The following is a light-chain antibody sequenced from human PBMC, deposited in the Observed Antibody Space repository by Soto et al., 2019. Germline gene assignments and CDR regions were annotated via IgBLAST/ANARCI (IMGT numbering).Light chain of an antibody. CDR2: EDD. Sequence: QSALTQPATVSGSPGQSITISCTGVSGDVGNYNLVSWYQQHPAKAPKLIIYEDDKRPSGVSNRFSGSKSGDTASLYISGLQSEDEAAYYCCSYLGSSTVFGGGTQLTVL. V-gene: IGLV2-23*01. CDR3: CSYLGSSTV. J-gene: IGLJ7*01. CDR1: SGDVGNYNL.